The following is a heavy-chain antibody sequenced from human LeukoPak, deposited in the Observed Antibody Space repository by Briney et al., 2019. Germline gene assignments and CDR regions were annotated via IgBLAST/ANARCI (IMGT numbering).Heavy chain of an antibody. CDR3: ARGDFGVGTPQIDY. CDR2: ISAYNGNT. Sequence: ASVRVSCKASGYTFTSYGISWVRQAPGQGLEWMGWISAYNGNTNYAQKLQGRVTMTTDTSTNTAYMELRSLRSDDTAVYYCARGDFGVGTPQIDYWGQGTLVTVSS. CDR1: GYTFTSYG. V-gene: IGHV1-18*01. J-gene: IGHJ4*02. D-gene: IGHD3-3*01.